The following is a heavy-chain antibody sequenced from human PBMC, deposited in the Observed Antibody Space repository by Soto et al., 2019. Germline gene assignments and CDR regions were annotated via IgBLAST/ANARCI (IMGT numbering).Heavy chain of an antibody. CDR3: ASRKSSPYFDY. Sequence: QEQLQESGPGLVKPSQTLSLTCTVSGDSISSGDYYWSWIRQPPGKGLECIGYIYYSGSTYYNPSLKSRVTISVDTSMNQFSLKLSSVTAADTAVYYCASRKSSPYFDYWGQGTLVTVSS. CDR2: IYYSGST. J-gene: IGHJ4*02. V-gene: IGHV4-30-4*01. CDR1: GDSISSGDYY. D-gene: IGHD3-10*01.